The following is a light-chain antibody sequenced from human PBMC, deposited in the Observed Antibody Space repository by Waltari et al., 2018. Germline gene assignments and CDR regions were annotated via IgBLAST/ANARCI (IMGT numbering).Light chain of an antibody. CDR3: LQDHTYPLT. J-gene: IGKJ4*01. CDR1: QGIRSD. CDR2: AAS. V-gene: IGKV1-6*02. Sequence: IQMTQSPSSLSASVGDRVTITCRASQGIRSDLGWFQQKPGKAPKLLIYAASSLQSGVPLRFSGSGSGTDFTLTISSLQPEDFATYYCLQDHTYPLTFGGWTKVEIK.